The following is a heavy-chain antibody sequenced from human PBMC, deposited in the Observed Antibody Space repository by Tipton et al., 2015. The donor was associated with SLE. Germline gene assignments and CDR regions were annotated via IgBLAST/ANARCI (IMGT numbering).Heavy chain of an antibody. Sequence: TLSLTCAVYGGSFSDYFWTWIRQSPGKGLEWIGSIYYSGNTYYNPSLKSRVTISVDTSKNQFSLKLSSVTAADTAVYYCARRLVAAANDWYFGLWGRGTLVTVSS. CDR2: IYYSGNT. V-gene: IGHV4-34*01. D-gene: IGHD2-2*01. CDR3: ARRLVAAANDWYFGL. CDR1: GGSFSDYF. J-gene: IGHJ2*01.